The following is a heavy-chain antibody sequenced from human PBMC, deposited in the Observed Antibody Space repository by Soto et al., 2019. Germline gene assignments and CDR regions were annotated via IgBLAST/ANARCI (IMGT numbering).Heavy chain of an antibody. CDR1: GFTFSSYG. Sequence: HPGGSLRLSCAASGFTFSSYGMHWVRQAPGKGLEWVAVISYDGSNKYYADSVKGRFTISRDNSKNTLYLQMNSLRAEDTAVYYCAKGLGIQLWFDYWGQGTLVTVSS. V-gene: IGHV3-30*18. D-gene: IGHD5-18*01. J-gene: IGHJ5*01. CDR2: ISYDGSNK. CDR3: AKGLGIQLWFDY.